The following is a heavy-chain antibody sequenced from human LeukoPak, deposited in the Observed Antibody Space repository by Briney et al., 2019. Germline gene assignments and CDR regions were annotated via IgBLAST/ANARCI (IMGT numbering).Heavy chain of an antibody. Sequence: SETLSLTCAVYGRSFSGDYWSWIRQPPGKGLEWIGEINHSGSTNYNPSLKSRVTISVDTSKNQFSLKLSSVTAADTAVYYCARGGISSGVRGVPNYYYYYMDVWGKGTTVTVSS. CDR2: INHSGST. CDR1: GRSFSGDY. D-gene: IGHD3-10*01. CDR3: ARGGISSGVRGVPNYYYYYMDV. V-gene: IGHV4-34*01. J-gene: IGHJ6*03.